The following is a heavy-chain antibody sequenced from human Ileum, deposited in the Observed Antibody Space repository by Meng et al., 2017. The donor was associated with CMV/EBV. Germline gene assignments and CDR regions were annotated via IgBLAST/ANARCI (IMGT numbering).Heavy chain of an antibody. D-gene: IGHD2-8*01. CDR2: IQSDGSIT. CDR3: ARGYCTEGVCYLDY. CDR1: GFTFSSYW. Sequence: GGSLRLSCAVSGFTFSSYWVHWVRQAPGKGLEWVSRIQSDGSITTYAGSVEGRFTISRDNAKNTLYLQMHNLRAEGTAVYYCARGYCTEGVCYLDYWGQGTLVTVSS. V-gene: IGHV3-74*01. J-gene: IGHJ4*02.